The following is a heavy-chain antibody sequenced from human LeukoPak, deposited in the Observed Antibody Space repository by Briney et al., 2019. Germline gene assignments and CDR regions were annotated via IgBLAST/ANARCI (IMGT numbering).Heavy chain of an antibody. J-gene: IGHJ2*01. CDR1: GYTFTNYW. Sequence: GESLKISCKGSGYTFTNYWIGWVRQLPGKGLEWMGIIYPGDSDTRYSPSFQGQVTISADRSISTAYLQWSTLKASDTAMYYRAGSWYFDLWGRGTLVTVSS. CDR2: IYPGDSDT. CDR3: AGSWYFDL. V-gene: IGHV5-51*01.